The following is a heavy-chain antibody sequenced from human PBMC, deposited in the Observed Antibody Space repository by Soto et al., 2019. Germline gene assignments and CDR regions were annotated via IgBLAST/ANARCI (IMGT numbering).Heavy chain of an antibody. V-gene: IGHV1-69*01. J-gene: IGHJ6*02. CDR2: IVPVLGTS. CDR1: GGSFSSYA. CDR3: ATESPGGAYSYGMDV. Sequence: QGQLEQSGAEVRKPGSSVKVSCKASGGSFSSYAISWVRQAPGQGLEWMGGIVPVLGTSHSAQKFQGRVTFSSDDSTTTAYMELSSLRSEDTAVYYCATESPGGAYSYGMDVWGQGTTVTVSS. D-gene: IGHD1-26*01.